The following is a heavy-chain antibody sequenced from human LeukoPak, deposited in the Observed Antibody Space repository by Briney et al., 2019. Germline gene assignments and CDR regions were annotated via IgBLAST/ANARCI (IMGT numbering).Heavy chain of an antibody. J-gene: IGHJ4*02. CDR3: ETRAGEPTVVTPCY. V-gene: IGHV3-21*01. D-gene: IGHD4-23*01. CDR1: GFTFTTYT. Sequence: GGSLRLSCAASGFTFTTYTMNWVRQAPGKWLEWVSSISTGSSYIHYADSVKGRFTISRDNAKNSLYLQMNSLRAEDKAVTCLETRAGEPTVVTPCYWGQGTLVTVSS. CDR2: ISTGSSYI.